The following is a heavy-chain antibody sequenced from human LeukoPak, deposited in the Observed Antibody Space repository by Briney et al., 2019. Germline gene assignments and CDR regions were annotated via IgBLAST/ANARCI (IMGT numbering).Heavy chain of an antibody. CDR2: VYHSGST. Sequence: SETLSLTCAVSGDSISSDHWWSWVRQPPGKGLEWIGEVYHSGSTNYNPSLKSRVSISADKSKNQFSLKLSSVTAADTAVYYCFRSGTTVTTGWFDPWGQGTLVTVSS. J-gene: IGHJ5*02. D-gene: IGHD4-17*01. CDR1: GDSISSDHW. V-gene: IGHV4-4*02. CDR3: FRSGTTVTTGWFDP.